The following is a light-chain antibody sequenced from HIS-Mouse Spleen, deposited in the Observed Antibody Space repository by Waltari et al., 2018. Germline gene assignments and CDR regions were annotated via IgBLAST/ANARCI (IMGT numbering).Light chain of an antibody. CDR2: EVS. CDR1: SSDVGGYNY. CDR3: SSYAGSNNVV. V-gene: IGLV2-8*01. Sequence: QSALTQPPSASGSPGQSVTISCTGTSSDVGGYNYVSWYQQHPGKAPKLMIYEVSKRPSGVTDRFSGSKSGNTASLTVSGRQAEDEADYYCSSYAGSNNVVFGGGTKLTVL. J-gene: IGLJ2*01.